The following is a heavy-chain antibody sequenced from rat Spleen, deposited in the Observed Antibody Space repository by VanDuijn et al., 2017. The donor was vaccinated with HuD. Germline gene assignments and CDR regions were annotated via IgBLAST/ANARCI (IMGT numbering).Heavy chain of an antibody. Sequence: EVQLQESGPGLVKPSQSLSLTCAVTAYSITSNYWRRIRMFPGNTMEWMGCITYSGTTTYNPSLKSRISITLDTTKNQFFLQLNSVPTEDTATYYCARHTGYNLFAYWGQGTLVTVSS. CDR1: AYSITSNY. D-gene: IGHD1-4*01. V-gene: IGHV3-1*01. CDR3: ARHTGYNLFAY. CDR2: ITYSGTT. J-gene: IGHJ3*01.